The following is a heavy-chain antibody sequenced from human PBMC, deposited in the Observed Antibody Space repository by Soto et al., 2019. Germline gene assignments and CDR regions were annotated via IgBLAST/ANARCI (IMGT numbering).Heavy chain of an antibody. D-gene: IGHD3-9*01. CDR3: VGHYDILNEGYFDY. J-gene: IGHJ4*02. CDR2: IYLSGFT. CDR1: GGSITSSKHY. V-gene: IGHV4-30-4*02. Sequence: SETLSLTCTVSGGSITSSKHYWSWIRQHPGKGLEWIGYIYLSGFTYSTPSLKSRVNMSLDTSKNQFSLKLTSVTAADTAVYYCVGHYDILNEGYFDYWGQGTLVTVSS.